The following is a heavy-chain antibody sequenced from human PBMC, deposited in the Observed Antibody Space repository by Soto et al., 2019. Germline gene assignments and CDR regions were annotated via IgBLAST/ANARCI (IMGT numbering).Heavy chain of an antibody. D-gene: IGHD2-15*01. CDR2: ISTTSSDI. CDR1: GFTFSDYT. J-gene: IGHJ6*03. CDR3: PRDASTAHKPLCSYYNMAL. V-gene: IGHV3-21*01. Sequence: EEQLVESGGGLIKPGGSLRLSCVVSGFTFSDYTLNWVRQAPGRGLEWVSSISTTSSDIYYADSVKGRFTISRDNAKNSMYPQMHSLAAEDTAVYYWPRDASTAHKPLCSYYNMALWGKGTRVTVSS.